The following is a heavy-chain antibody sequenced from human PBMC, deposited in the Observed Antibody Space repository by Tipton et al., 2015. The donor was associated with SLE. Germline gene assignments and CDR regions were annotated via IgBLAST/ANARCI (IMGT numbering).Heavy chain of an antibody. CDR1: GGSISSGSYY. Sequence: TLSLTCTVSGGSISSGSYYWSWIRQPAGKGLEWIGRIYTSGSTNYNPSLKNRVTISLDTSKNQFSLKLSSVTAADTAIYYCARGSLTVVQGIKETKTRRYKWFDPWGQGTLVTVSS. D-gene: IGHD3-10*01. J-gene: IGHJ5*02. V-gene: IGHV4-61*02. CDR3: ARGSLTVVQGIKETKTRRYKWFDP. CDR2: IYTSGST.